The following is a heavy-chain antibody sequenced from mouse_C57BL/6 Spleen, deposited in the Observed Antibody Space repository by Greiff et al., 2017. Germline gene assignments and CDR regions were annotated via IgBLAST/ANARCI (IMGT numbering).Heavy chain of an antibody. Sequence: QVHVKQSGPELVKPGASVKISCKASGYAFSSSWMNWVKQRPGKGLEWIGRIYPGDGDTNYNGKFKGKATLTADKSSSTAYMQLSSLTSEDSAVYFCAIYYDYDAYAMDYWGQGTSVTVSS. V-gene: IGHV1-82*01. CDR3: AIYYDYDAYAMDY. J-gene: IGHJ4*01. CDR2: IYPGDGDT. D-gene: IGHD2-4*01. CDR1: GYAFSSSW.